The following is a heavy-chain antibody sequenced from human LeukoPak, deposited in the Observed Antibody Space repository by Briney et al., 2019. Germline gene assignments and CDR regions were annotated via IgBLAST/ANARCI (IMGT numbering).Heavy chain of an antibody. J-gene: IGHJ4*02. CDR2: IYYSGST. Sequence: PSETLSLTCTVSGGSISSSSYYWGWIRQPPGKGLEWIGSIYYSGSTYYNPSLKSRVTISVDTSKNQFSLKLSSVTAADTAVYYCARVSYDSSGLDFDYWGQGTLVTVSS. D-gene: IGHD3-22*01. V-gene: IGHV4-39*07. CDR1: GGSISSSSYY. CDR3: ARVSYDSSGLDFDY.